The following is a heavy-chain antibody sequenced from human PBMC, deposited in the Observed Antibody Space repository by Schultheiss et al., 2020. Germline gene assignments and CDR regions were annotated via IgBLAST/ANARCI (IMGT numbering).Heavy chain of an antibody. CDR3: ARDDYDILTGPPDY. J-gene: IGHJ4*02. V-gene: IGHV3-30*19. Sequence: GGSLRLSCAASGFNFSRYGMHWVRQAPGKGLEWVAVISYDGSNKYYADSVKGRFTISRDNAKNSLYLQMNSLRAEDTAVYYCARDDYDILTGPPDYWGQGTLVTVSS. CDR1: GFNFSRYG. CDR2: ISYDGSNK. D-gene: IGHD3-9*01.